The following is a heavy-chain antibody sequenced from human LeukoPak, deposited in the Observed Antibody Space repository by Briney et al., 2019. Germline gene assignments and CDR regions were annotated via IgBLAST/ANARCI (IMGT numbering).Heavy chain of an antibody. CDR2: ISGSGGST. V-gene: IGHV3-23*01. Sequence: PGGSLRLSCAASGFTFSSYAMSWVRQAPGKGLEWVSVISGSGGSTYYADSVKGRFTISRDNSKNTLDLQMNSLRAEDTAVYYCAKDDAWLRYQYWGQGTLVTVSS. CDR3: AKDDAWLRYQY. CDR1: GFTFSSYA. J-gene: IGHJ4*02. D-gene: IGHD3-9*01.